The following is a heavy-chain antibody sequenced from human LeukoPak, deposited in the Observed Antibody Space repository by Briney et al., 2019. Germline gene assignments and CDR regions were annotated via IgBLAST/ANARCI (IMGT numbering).Heavy chain of an antibody. CDR3: ARGGVAAAIQRGEGNFDY. CDR1: GFTFSSYA. J-gene: IGHJ4*02. D-gene: IGHD2-2*02. V-gene: IGHV3-30-3*01. Sequence: GRSLRLSCAASGFTFSSYAMHWVRQAPGKGLEWAAVISYDGSNKYYADSVKGRFTISRDNSKNTLYLQMNSLRAEDTAVYYCARGGVAAAIQRGEGNFDYWGQGTLVTVSS. CDR2: ISYDGSNK.